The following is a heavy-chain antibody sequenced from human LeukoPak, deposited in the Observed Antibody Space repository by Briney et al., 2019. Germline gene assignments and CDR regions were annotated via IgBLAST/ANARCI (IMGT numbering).Heavy chain of an antibody. CDR1: GYTFTSYG. V-gene: IGHV1-18*01. CDR2: ISAYNGNT. CDR3: ARGVGDIWFGEMLRDWFDP. Sequence: ASVKVSCKASGYTFTSYGISWVRQAPGQGLEWMGWISAYNGNTNYAQKLQGRVTMTTDTSTSTAYMELRSLRSDDTAVYYCARGVGDIWFGEMLRDWFDPWGQGTLVTVSS. D-gene: IGHD3-10*01. J-gene: IGHJ5*02.